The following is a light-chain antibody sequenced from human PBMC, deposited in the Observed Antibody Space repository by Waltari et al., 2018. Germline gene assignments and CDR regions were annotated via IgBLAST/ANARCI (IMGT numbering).Light chain of an antibody. J-gene: IGLJ3*02. CDR3: SSYTRRSYWV. CDR1: SSDVGFYDF. CDR2: KVN. V-gene: IGLV2-14*01. Sequence: QSALTQPASVSGSPGQSITISCTGTSSDVGFYDFVSWFQQHPGKAPKVMNYKVNNRPSGVCNRFSGSKSANTASLTISGLQAEDEADYYCSSYTRRSYWVFGGGTQLTVL.